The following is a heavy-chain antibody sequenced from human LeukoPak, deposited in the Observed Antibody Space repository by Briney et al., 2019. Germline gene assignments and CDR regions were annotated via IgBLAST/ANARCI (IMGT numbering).Heavy chain of an antibody. CDR3: TKSDWFDP. Sequence: GGSLRLSCAASGFTFSNHWMHWVRQAPGKGLLWVSRIKSDGSSTTYADSVKGRFTISRDNAKNTLYLQMNSLRAEHTAVYYCTKSDWFDPWGQGTLVTVSS. J-gene: IGHJ5*02. CDR2: IKSDGSST. D-gene: IGHD3-3*01. V-gene: IGHV3-74*01. CDR1: GFTFSNHW.